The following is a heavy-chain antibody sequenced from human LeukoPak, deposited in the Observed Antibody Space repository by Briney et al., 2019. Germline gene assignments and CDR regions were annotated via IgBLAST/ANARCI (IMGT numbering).Heavy chain of an antibody. V-gene: IGHV1-46*01. CDR3: ARANWGYYSGTFDI. D-gene: IGHD3-22*01. Sequence: GESLKISCKGSGYSFTSYWIGWVRQAPGQGLEWMGIINPSGGSTSYAQKFQGRVTMTRDMSTSTVYMELGSLRSEDTAVYYCARANWGYYSGTFDIWGQGTMVTVSS. J-gene: IGHJ3*02. CDR2: INPSGGST. CDR1: GYSFTSYW.